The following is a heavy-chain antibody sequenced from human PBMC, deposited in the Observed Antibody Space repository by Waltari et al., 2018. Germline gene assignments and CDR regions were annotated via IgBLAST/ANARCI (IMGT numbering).Heavy chain of an antibody. Sequence: QVQLQQWGAGLLKPSETLSLTCAVYGGSFSGYYWSWIRQPPGKGLEWIGEINHSGSTNYNPSLKSRVTISVDTSKNQFSLKLSSVTAADTAVYYCARAPRPNWFDPWGQGTLVTVSS. CDR3: ARAPRPNWFDP. CDR2: INHSGST. D-gene: IGHD6-6*01. J-gene: IGHJ5*02. V-gene: IGHV4-34*01. CDR1: GGSFSGYY.